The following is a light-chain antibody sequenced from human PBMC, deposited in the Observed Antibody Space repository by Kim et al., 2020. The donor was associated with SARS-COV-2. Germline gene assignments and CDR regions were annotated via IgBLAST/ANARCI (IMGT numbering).Light chain of an antibody. CDR2: QDS. J-gene: IGLJ3*02. CDR1: KLGDKY. V-gene: IGLV3-1*01. Sequence: SYELTQPPSVSVSPGQTASITCSGNKLGDKYACWYQQKPGQSPVLVIYQDSVRPSGIPERFSGSNSGSTATLTISGTQAMDEADYYCQAWDSSPAVFGGG. CDR3: QAWDSSPAV.